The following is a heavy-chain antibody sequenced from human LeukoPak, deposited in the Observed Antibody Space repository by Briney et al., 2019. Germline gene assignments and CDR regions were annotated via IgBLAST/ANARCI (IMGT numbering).Heavy chain of an antibody. CDR2: ISSNGSII. CDR3: ARGEGTGTTPFDY. V-gene: IGHV3-11*01. D-gene: IGHD1-7*01. Sequence: GGSLRLSCAASGFTFNNYYMTWIRQAPGKGLEWVSYISSNGSIIYYADSVKGRFTISRDNAKNSLYLQMNSLRAEDTAVYYCARGEGTGTTPFDYWGQGTLVTVSS. CDR1: GFTFNNYY. J-gene: IGHJ4*02.